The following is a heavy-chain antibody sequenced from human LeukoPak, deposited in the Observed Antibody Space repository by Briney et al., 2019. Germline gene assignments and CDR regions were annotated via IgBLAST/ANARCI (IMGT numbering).Heavy chain of an antibody. CDR3: ARLGWATAPLDY. CDR2: ISSSSSYT. V-gene: IGHV3-11*06. CDR1: GFTFSDYY. D-gene: IGHD5-12*01. Sequence: PGGSLRLSCAASGFTFSDYYMSWVRQAPGKGLEGGSYISSSSSYTNYADSVKGRFTISRDNAKNSLYLQMNSLRAEDTAVYYCARLGWATAPLDYWGQGTLVTVSS. J-gene: IGHJ4*02.